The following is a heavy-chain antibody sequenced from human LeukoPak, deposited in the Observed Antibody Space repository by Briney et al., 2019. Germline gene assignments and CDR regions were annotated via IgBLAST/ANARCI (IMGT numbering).Heavy chain of an antibody. CDR1: GSSISSGYF. V-gene: IGHV4-38-2*01. J-gene: IGHJ4*02. CDR2: IYHRGTT. Sequence: SETLSLTGAVSGSSISSGYFWGWIRQPPGKGLEWIGSIYHRGTTHYNPSLKSRVTISVDTSKNQFSLRLSSVTAADTAVYYCARPLSYSTSSLWGFWGQGTVVAVSS. D-gene: IGHD6-6*01. CDR3: ARPLSYSTSSLWGF.